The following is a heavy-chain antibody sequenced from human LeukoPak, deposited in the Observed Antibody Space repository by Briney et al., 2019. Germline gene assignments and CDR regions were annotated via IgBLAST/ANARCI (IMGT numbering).Heavy chain of an antibody. J-gene: IGHJ3*02. D-gene: IGHD1-26*01. Sequence: SGTLSLTCAVSGGSISSSNWWSWVRQPPGKGLEWIGEIYHSGSTNYNPSLKSRVTISVDTSKNQFSLKLSSVTAADTAMYYCARPLYSGGPWYAFDIWGQGTMVTVSS. CDR1: GGSISSSNW. CDR3: ARPLYSGGPWYAFDI. CDR2: IYHSGST. V-gene: IGHV4-4*02.